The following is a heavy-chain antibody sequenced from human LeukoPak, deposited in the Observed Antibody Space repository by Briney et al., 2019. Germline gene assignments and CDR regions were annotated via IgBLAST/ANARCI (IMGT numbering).Heavy chain of an antibody. CDR2: IYTSGST. D-gene: IGHD3-3*01. CDR1: GGSISSYY. CDR3: ARDYDFWSGYMDNWFDP. J-gene: IGHJ5*02. V-gene: IGHV4-4*07. Sequence: SETLSLTCTVSGGSISSYYWSWIRQPAGKGLEWIGRIYTSGSTNYNPSLKSRVTMSVDTSKNQFSLELSSVTAADTAVYYCARDYDFWSGYMDNWFDPWGQGTLVTVSS.